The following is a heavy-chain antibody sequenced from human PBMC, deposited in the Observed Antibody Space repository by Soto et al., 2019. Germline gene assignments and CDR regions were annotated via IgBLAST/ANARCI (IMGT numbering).Heavy chain of an antibody. V-gene: IGHV3-33*01. D-gene: IGHD5-18*01. CDR1: GFTFSSYG. CDR3: ARGGRWLPDDAFDI. J-gene: IGHJ3*02. Sequence: QVQLVESGGGVVQPGRSLRLSCAASGFTFSSYGMHWVRQAPGKGLEWVAVIWYDGSNKYYADSVKGRFTISRDNSKNTLYGQMNGLRAEDTAVYYWARGGRWLPDDAFDIWGQGTMVTVSS. CDR2: IWYDGSNK.